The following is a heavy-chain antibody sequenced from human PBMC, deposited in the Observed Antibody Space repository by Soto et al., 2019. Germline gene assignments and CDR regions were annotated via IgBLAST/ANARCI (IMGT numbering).Heavy chain of an antibody. V-gene: IGHV1-69*13. J-gene: IGHJ6*02. Sequence: VASVKVSCKASGGTFSSYAISWVRQAPGQGLEWMGGIIPIFGTANYAQKFQGRVTITADESTSTAYMELSSLRSEDTAVYYCAMGIAVAVDYYYGMDVWGQGTTVTVSS. CDR1: GGTFSSYA. D-gene: IGHD6-19*01. CDR2: IIPIFGTA. CDR3: AMGIAVAVDYYYGMDV.